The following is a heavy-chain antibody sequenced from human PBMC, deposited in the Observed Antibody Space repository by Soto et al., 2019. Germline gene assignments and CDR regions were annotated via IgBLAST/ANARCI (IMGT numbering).Heavy chain of an antibody. Sequence: PGGSLRLSCAASGFTCSRYAMSWVRQAPGKGLEWVSGISGSGDSTNYADSVKGRFTISRDNSKNTLYLQMNSLRAEDTAIYYCAKDRRMAMIVVVYDAFDIWGQGTMVTVSS. CDR1: GFTCSRYA. D-gene: IGHD3-22*01. CDR2: ISGSGDST. CDR3: AKDRRMAMIVVVYDAFDI. V-gene: IGHV3-23*01. J-gene: IGHJ3*02.